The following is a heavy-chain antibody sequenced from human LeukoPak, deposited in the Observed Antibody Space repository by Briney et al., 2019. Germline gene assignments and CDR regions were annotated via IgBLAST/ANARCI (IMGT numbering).Heavy chain of an antibody. V-gene: IGHV3-21*01. Sequence: GGSLRLSCAASGFTFSSYEMNWVRQAPGKGLEWVSSISSSSSYIYYADSVKGRFTISRDNAKNSLYLQMNSLRAEDTAVYYCARRGYYFDYWGQGTLVTVSS. CDR1: GFTFSSYE. D-gene: IGHD3-16*01. CDR2: ISSSSSYI. J-gene: IGHJ4*02. CDR3: ARRGYYFDY.